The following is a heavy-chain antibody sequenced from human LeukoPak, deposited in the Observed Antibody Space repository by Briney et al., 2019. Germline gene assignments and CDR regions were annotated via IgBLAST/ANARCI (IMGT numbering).Heavy chain of an antibody. Sequence: SVKVSCKASGGTFSSYAISWVRQAPGQGLEWMGRIIPIFGIANYAQKFQGRVTITADKSTSTAYMELSSLRSEDTAVYYCARAVGATTHDAFDIWGQGTMVTVPS. V-gene: IGHV1-69*04. CDR1: GGTFSSYA. J-gene: IGHJ3*02. D-gene: IGHD1-26*01. CDR3: ARAVGATTHDAFDI. CDR2: IIPIFGIA.